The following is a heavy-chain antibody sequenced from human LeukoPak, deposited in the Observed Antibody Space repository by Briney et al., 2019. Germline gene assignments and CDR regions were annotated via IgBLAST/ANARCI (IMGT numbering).Heavy chain of an antibody. V-gene: IGHV3-21*06. J-gene: IGHJ4*02. CDR2: ISSSITYI. Sequence: PGGSLRPSCALSGFTFSSYIMNWGRQAPGTRLEWVSSISSSITYIYYADSVKGRFTISRDYAKNLLYLQMNSLRVEDTAVYYCARDHGIPGSGSYKFDYWGQGTLVTVSS. CDR3: ARDHGIPGSGSYKFDY. D-gene: IGHD3-10*01. CDR1: GFTFSSYI.